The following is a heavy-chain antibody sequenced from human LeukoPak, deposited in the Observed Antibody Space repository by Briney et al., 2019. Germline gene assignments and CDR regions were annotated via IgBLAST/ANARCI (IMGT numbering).Heavy chain of an antibody. D-gene: IGHD6-6*01. CDR2: ISAYNGNT. CDR3: ARDMIAARPNWFDP. V-gene: IGHV1-18*01. Sequence: ASVKVSCKASGYSFTTYGITWVRQAPGQGLEWMGWISAYNGNTNYAQKLQGRVTMTTGTSTSTAYMELRSLTSDDTAVYYCARDMIAARPNWFDPWGQGTLVTVSS. J-gene: IGHJ5*02. CDR1: GYSFTTYG.